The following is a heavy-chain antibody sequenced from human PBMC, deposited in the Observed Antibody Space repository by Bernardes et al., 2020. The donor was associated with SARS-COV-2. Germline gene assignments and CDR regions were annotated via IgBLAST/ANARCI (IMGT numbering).Heavy chain of an antibody. D-gene: IGHD4-17*01. CDR2: FDPEDGET. CDR3: ATGPAYYGGNHPSDY. CDR1: GYTLTELS. V-gene: IGHV1-24*01. J-gene: IGHJ4*02. Sequence: SVTFSFNISGYTLTELSMHWVRQAPGKGLEWMGGFDPEDGETIYAQKFQGRVTMTEDTSTDTAYMELSSLRSEDTAVYYCATGPAYYGGNHPSDYWGQGTLVTVSS.